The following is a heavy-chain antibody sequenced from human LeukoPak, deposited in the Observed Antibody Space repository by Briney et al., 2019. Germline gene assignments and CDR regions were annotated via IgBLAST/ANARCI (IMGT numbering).Heavy chain of an antibody. Sequence: SETLSLTCAVSGGSISSGAYYWNWIRQPPGKGLEWIGYIYHSGSTYYNPSLRSRATLSVDKSKNQFSLNLNSVTAADTAVYYCARNTVYCMDVWGQGTTVTVS. CDR3: ARNTVYCMDV. CDR1: GGSISSGAYY. V-gene: IGHV4-30-2*01. CDR2: IYHSGST. J-gene: IGHJ6*02.